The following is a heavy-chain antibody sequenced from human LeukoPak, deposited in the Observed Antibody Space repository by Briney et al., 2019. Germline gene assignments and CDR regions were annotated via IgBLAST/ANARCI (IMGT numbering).Heavy chain of an antibody. D-gene: IGHD6-19*01. V-gene: IGHV4-59*08. Sequence: PSETLSLTCTVSGGSISTFYWSWIRQPPGKGLEWIGYIYYGGNTNYKPSLKSRLTISVDTSKNQFSLNLKSVTAADTAVYFCAKSEWLGSFDYWGQGALVSVSS. CDR1: GGSISTFY. CDR3: AKSEWLGSFDY. CDR2: IYYGGNT. J-gene: IGHJ4*02.